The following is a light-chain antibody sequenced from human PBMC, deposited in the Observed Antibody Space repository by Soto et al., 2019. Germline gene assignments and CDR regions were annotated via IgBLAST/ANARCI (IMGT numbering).Light chain of an antibody. CDR3: QQYESSPRT. J-gene: IGKJ1*01. V-gene: IGKV3-20*01. CDR1: QSVSNNY. CDR2: GAS. Sequence: EIVLPQSPVTLSLSPGERATLSCGASQSVSNNYLAWYQQKPGQAPRLLIYGASNRATGIPDRFSGSGSGTDFTLTISRLEPEDFAVYYCQQYESSPRTFGQGTKVDIK.